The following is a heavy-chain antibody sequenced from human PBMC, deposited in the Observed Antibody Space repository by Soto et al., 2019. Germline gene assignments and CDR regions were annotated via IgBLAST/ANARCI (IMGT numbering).Heavy chain of an antibody. D-gene: IGHD4-4*01. Sequence: GGSLRLSCAASGFTFSSYGMHWVRQAPGKGLEWVAVIWYDGSNKYYADSVKGRFTISRDNSKNTLYLQMNSLRAEDTAVYYCAREGHYSNYVGYYYYGMDVWGQGTTVTVSS. CDR3: AREGHYSNYVGYYYYGMDV. CDR1: GFTFSSYG. CDR2: IWYDGSNK. J-gene: IGHJ6*02. V-gene: IGHV3-33*01.